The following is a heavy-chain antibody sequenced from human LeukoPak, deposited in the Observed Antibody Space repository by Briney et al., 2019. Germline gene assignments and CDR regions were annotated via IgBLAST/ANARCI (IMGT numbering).Heavy chain of an antibody. Sequence: SETLSLTCTVSGGSISSYYWSWIRQPPGKGLEWIGEINHSGSTNYNPSLKSRVTISVDTSKNQFSLKLSSVTAADTAVYYCARGALISSSQFDYWGQGTLVTVSS. CDR3: ARGALISSSQFDY. V-gene: IGHV4-34*01. D-gene: IGHD6-13*01. CDR2: INHSGST. CDR1: GGSISSYY. J-gene: IGHJ4*02.